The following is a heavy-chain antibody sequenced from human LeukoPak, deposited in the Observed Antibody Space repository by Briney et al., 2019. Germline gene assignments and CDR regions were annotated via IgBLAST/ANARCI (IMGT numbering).Heavy chain of an antibody. Sequence: KSSETLSLTCTVSGGSISRYYWSWIRQPPGEGLEGIGFFYYSGSPNQHPSLKSRVTMSLYTSKNQFFLRLSSVTAADTAVYYCASSSSMVTHPFDYWGQGTLVTVSS. J-gene: IGHJ4*02. CDR1: GGSISRYY. CDR3: ASSSSMVTHPFDY. D-gene: IGHD5-18*01. CDR2: FYYSGSP. V-gene: IGHV4-59*08.